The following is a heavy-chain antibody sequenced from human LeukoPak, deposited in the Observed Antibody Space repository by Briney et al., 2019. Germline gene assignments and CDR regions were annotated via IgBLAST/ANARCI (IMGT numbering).Heavy chain of an antibody. CDR3: ARAGGRSWFDP. J-gene: IGHJ5*02. CDR1: GYTFTSYV. V-gene: IGHV1-2*02. Sequence: ASVKVSCKASGYTFTSYVMNWVRQAPGQGLEWMGSINPNSGGTNYAQKFQGRVTMTTDTSMSTAYMELSRLTSDDTAVYYCARAGGRSWFDPWGQGTLVTVSS. CDR2: INPNSGGT.